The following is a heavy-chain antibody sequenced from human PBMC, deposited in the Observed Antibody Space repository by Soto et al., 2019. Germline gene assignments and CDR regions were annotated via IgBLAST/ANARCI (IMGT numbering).Heavy chain of an antibody. Sequence: ASVKVSCKASGYTFTSYAMHWVRQAPGQRLEWMGWINAGNGNTKYSQKFQGRVTITRDTSASTAYMELSSLRSEDTAVYYCGRGSGYNNRDITRGQGTLGTVS. J-gene: IGHJ4*02. V-gene: IGHV1-3*01. D-gene: IGHD3-22*01. CDR3: GRGSGYNNRDIT. CDR1: GYTFTSYA. CDR2: INAGNGNT.